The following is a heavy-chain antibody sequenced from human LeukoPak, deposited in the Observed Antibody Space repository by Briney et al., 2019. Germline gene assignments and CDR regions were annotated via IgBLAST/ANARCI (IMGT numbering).Heavy chain of an antibody. CDR1: GFTFSSYS. CDR2: ISSGSSYI. CDR3: ARDLLSYDSSGYHGGFDY. D-gene: IGHD3-22*01. J-gene: IGHJ4*02. V-gene: IGHV3-21*01. Sequence: GRSLRLSCAASGFTFSSYSMNWVRQAPGKGLEWVSSISSGSSYIYYADSVKGRFTISRDNAKNSLYLQMNSLRAEDTAVYYCARDLLSYDSSGYHGGFDYWGQGTLVTVSS.